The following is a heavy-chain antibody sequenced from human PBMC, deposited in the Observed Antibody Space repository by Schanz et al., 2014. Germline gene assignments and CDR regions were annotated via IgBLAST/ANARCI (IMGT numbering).Heavy chain of an antibody. CDR1: GFTFSNHA. CDR2: IGGSGDST. V-gene: IGHV3-23*04. D-gene: IGHD3-9*01. Sequence: EEQLVESGGGSLQPGGSLRLSCAASGFTFSNHALSWVRQAPGKGLEWVSGIGGSGDSTHYADSVKGRFIISRDNSKNTLYLQVNSLRAEDTAVYYCAKHVRSLTGNDYWGQGTLVTVSS. CDR3: AKHVRSLTGNDY. J-gene: IGHJ4*02.